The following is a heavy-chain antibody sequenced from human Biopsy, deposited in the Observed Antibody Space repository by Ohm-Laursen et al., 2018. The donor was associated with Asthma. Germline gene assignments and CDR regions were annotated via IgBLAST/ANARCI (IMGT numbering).Heavy chain of an antibody. Sequence: GTLSLTCSLSSGSGGYMRSGNYYWGWIRQPPGKGLEWIGSIYYSGTTYYNPSLESRVTVSADTSKIQFSLNLTSVTAADTAVYYCVRGSSSWHHGPFHYYYGLDVWGQGTTATVSS. CDR1: SGSGGYMRSGNYY. CDR3: VRGSSSWHHGPFHYYYGLDV. D-gene: IGHD6-13*01. CDR2: IYYSGTT. V-gene: IGHV4-39*01. J-gene: IGHJ6*02.